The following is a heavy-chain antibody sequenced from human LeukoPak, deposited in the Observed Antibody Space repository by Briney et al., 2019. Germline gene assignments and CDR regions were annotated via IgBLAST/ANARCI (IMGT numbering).Heavy chain of an antibody. D-gene: IGHD6-13*01. V-gene: IGHV3-66*01. J-gene: IGHJ4*02. CDR2: IYSGGST. CDR3: ARVGYTGTWYSSPPFDY. CDR1: GFTVSSNY. Sequence: GGSLRLSCAVSGFTVSSNYMSWVRQPPGKGLEWVSIIYSGGSTYYADSVKGRFTISRDNSKNTLYLQMNSLRAEDTAVYYCARVGYTGTWYSSPPFDYWGQGTLVTVSS.